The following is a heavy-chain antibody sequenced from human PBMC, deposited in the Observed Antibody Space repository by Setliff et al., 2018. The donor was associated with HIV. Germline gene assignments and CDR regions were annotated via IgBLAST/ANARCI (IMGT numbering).Heavy chain of an antibody. V-gene: IGHV1-69*04. CDR2: IIPILGVP. D-gene: IGHD3-10*01. Sequence: SVKVSCKASGGPFTSSSIGWVRQAPGQGLEWMGRIIPILGVPRYAQKFQGRVTITADKSTSTSYMHLSSLRAEDTAVYYCAKDRRYYYGSGSYAAETWGQGTLVTVSS. CDR1: GGPFTSSS. J-gene: IGHJ5*02. CDR3: AKDRRYYYGSGSYAAET.